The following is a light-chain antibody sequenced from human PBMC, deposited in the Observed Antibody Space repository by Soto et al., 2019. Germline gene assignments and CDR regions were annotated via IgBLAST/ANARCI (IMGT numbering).Light chain of an antibody. CDR3: QQSYRTPL. Sequence: DIQMTQSPSSLSASVGDRVTITCRASQSISSYLNWYQQKPGKAPKLLIYAASNFQSGVPSRFSGSGSGTDFTLSISSLQPEDFATYYCQQSYRTPLFGPGTKVDIK. CDR1: QSISSY. J-gene: IGKJ3*01. CDR2: AAS. V-gene: IGKV1-39*01.